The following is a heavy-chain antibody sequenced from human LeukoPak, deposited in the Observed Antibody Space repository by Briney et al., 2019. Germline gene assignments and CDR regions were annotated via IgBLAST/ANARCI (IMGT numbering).Heavy chain of an antibody. CDR2: INPNSGGT. J-gene: IGHJ5*02. CDR1: GYTFTGYY. CDR3: ARDLVGSNYYDSSGYFNWSDP. Sequence: ASVKVSCKASGYTFTGYYMHWVRQAPGQGLEWMGWINPNSGGTNYAQKFQGRVTMTRDTSISTAYMELSRLRSDDTAVYYCARDLVGSNYYDSSGYFNWSDPWGQGTLATVSS. V-gene: IGHV1-2*02. D-gene: IGHD3-22*01.